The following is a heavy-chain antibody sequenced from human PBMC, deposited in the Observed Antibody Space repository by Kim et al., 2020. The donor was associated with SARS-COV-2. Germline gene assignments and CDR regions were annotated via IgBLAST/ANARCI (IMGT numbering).Heavy chain of an antibody. J-gene: IGHJ4*02. CDR1: GYTFTSYA. D-gene: IGHD3-10*01. Sequence: ASVKVSCKASGYTFTSYAMHWVRQAPGQRLEWMGWINAGNGNTKYSQKFQGRVTITRDTSASTAYMELSSLRSEDTAVYYCARKAPITMVRGGAADYWGQGTLVTVSS. CDR2: INAGNGNT. CDR3: ARKAPITMVRGGAADY. V-gene: IGHV1-3*01.